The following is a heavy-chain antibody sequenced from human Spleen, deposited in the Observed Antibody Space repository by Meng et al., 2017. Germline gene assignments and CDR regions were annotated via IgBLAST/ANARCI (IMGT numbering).Heavy chain of an antibody. J-gene: IGHJ4*02. V-gene: IGHV4-34*01. CDR1: GGYFSDYY. Sequence: VQLQHGGAGLLNPSETLSLPCVVSGGYFSDYYWSWIRQPPGKGLEWIGEINHSGSTNYNPSLESRATISVDTSQNNLSLKLSSVTAADSAVYYCARGPTTMAHDFDYWGQGTLVTVSS. CDR3: ARGPTTMAHDFDY. D-gene: IGHD4-11*01. CDR2: INHSGST.